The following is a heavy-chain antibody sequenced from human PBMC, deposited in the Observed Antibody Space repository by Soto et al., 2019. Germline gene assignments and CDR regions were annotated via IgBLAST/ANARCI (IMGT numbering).Heavy chain of an antibody. CDR2: IYSGGYT. V-gene: IGHV3-53*01. CDR3: GTRGGGGGY. CDR1: GFTVSNNY. Sequence: EVQLVESGGGLIQPGGSLRLSCAVSGFTVSNNYMSWVRQAPGKGLEGVSVIYSGGYTAYGDSVKGRFTISRDNSKNTRFLQMNGGGAAGTAGFYWGTRGGGGGYWGQGTLVTVSS. J-gene: IGHJ4*02. D-gene: IGHD3-10*01.